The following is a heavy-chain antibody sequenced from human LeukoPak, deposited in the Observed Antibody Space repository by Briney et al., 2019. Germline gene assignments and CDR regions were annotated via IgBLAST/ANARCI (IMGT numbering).Heavy chain of an antibody. CDR2: ISAYNGNT. V-gene: IGHV1-18*01. CDR3: ARPHLGYCSGGSCYGAWFDP. CDR1: GYTFTSYG. Sequence: ASVQVSCKASGYTFTSYGISWVRQAPGQGLEWMGWISAYNGNTNYAQKLQGRVTMTTDTSTSTAYMELRSLRSDDTAVYYCARPHLGYCSGGSCYGAWFDPWGQGTLVTVS. D-gene: IGHD2-15*01. J-gene: IGHJ5*02.